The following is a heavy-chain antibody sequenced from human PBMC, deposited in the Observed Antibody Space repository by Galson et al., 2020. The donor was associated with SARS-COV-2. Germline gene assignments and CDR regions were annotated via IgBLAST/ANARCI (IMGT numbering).Heavy chain of an antibody. CDR2: ISASGST. CDR1: GGSVNSFF. D-gene: IGHD2-15*01. J-gene: IGHJ4*02. Sequence: SETLSLTCTVSGGSVNSFFWNWIRQPAGKGLEWIGRISASGSTNYNPSLKGRVSMSLDTSKNHFSLKLNSVTAADTAVYYCAKEYCSGGSCPYYFDDWGQGTLVTVSS. V-gene: IGHV4-4*07. CDR3: AKEYCSGGSCPYYFDD.